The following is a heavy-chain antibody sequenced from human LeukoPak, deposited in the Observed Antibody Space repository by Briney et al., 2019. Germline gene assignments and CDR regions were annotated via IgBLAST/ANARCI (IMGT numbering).Heavy chain of an antibody. CDR2: INHSGST. CDR1: GGSFSGYY. V-gene: IGHV4-34*01. Sequence: SETLSLTCAVYGGSFSGYYWSWIRQPPGKGLEWIGEINHSGSTNYNPSLKSRVTISVDTSKNQFSLKLSSVTAADTAAYYCARPYYYGSGSLAYWGQGTLVTVSS. CDR3: ARPYYYGSGSLAY. J-gene: IGHJ4*02. D-gene: IGHD3-10*01.